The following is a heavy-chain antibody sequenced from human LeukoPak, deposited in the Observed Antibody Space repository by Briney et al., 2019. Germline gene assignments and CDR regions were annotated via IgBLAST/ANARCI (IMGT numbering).Heavy chain of an antibody. V-gene: IGHV4-34*01. CDR3: ARVRDGYNWRGAFDI. CDR1: GGSFSGYY. J-gene: IGHJ3*02. CDR2: INHSGST. Sequence: SETLSLTCAVYGGSFSGYYWSWIRQPPGKGLEWIGEINHSGSTNYNPSLKSRVTISVDTSKNQFSLKLSSVTAADTAVYYCARVRDGYNWRGAFDIWGQGTMDTVSS. D-gene: IGHD5-24*01.